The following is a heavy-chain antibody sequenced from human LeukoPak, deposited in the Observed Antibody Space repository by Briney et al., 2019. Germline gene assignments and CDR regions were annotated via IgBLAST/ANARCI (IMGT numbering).Heavy chain of an antibody. CDR2: ISYDGSNK. D-gene: IGHD5-18*01. CDR1: GFTFSSYG. J-gene: IGHJ6*02. Sequence: GGSLRLSCAASGFTFSSYGMHWVRQAPGKGLEWVAVISYDGSNKYYADSVKGRFTISRDNSKNTLYLQMNSLRAEDTAVYYCAKEASSYGDYYYYGMDVWGQGTTVTVSS. CDR3: AKEASSYGDYYYYGMDV. V-gene: IGHV3-30*18.